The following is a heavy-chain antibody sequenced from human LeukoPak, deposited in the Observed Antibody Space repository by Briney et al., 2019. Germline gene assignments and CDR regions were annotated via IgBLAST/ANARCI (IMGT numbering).Heavy chain of an antibody. CDR2: IYYSGST. Sequence: SETLSLTCTVSGGSISSSSYYWGWIRQPPGKGLEWIGSIYYSGSTYYNPSLKSRVTISVDTSKNQFSLKLSSVTAADTAVYYCASNYYDRSGYRDWGQGTLVTVSS. CDR1: GGSISSSSYY. J-gene: IGHJ4*02. CDR3: ASNYYDRSGYRD. V-gene: IGHV4-39*07. D-gene: IGHD3-22*01.